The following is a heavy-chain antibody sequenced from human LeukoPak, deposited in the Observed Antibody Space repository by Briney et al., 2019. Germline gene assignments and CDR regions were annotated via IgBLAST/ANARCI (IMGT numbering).Heavy chain of an antibody. CDR1: GGTFISYA. CDR2: MNPNSGNT. Sequence: ASVKVSCKASGGTFISYAINWVRQATGQGLEWMGWMNPNSGNTGYAQKFQGRVTMTRNTSISTAYMELSSLRSEDTAVYYCARGPRSRYCSSTSCYTTRWFDPWGQGTLVTVSS. J-gene: IGHJ5*02. D-gene: IGHD2-2*02. CDR3: ARGPRSRYCSSTSCYTTRWFDP. V-gene: IGHV1-8*02.